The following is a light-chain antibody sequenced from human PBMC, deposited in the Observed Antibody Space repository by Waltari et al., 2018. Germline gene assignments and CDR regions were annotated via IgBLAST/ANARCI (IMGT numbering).Light chain of an antibody. CDR1: HSISKF. CDR3: QQRTDWLWT. J-gene: IGKJ1*01. Sequence: EVVLTQSPATLSWSPGERATLSCRASHSISKFLAWYQQRPGQAPRLLIYVASDRPPGIPARFSGSGSGTDFTLTISSLEPEDFAVYYCQQRTDWLWTFGQGTKVEIK. CDR2: VAS. V-gene: IGKV3-11*01.